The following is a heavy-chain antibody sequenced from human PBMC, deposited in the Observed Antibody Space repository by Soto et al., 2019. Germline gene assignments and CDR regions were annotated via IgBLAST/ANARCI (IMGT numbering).Heavy chain of an antibody. J-gene: IGHJ6*02. Sequence: GGSLRLSCAASGFTFSSYAMHWVRQAPGKGLEWVAVISYDGSNKYYADSVKGRFTISRGNSKNTLYLQMNSLRAEDTAVYYCTTVTTTYYSGYYGMDVWGQGTTVTV. D-gene: IGHD4-17*01. CDR1: GFTFSSYA. CDR3: TTVTTTYYSGYYGMDV. V-gene: IGHV3-30-3*01. CDR2: ISYDGSNK.